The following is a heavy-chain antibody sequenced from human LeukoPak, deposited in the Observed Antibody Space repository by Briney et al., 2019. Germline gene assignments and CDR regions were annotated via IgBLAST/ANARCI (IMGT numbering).Heavy chain of an antibody. D-gene: IGHD6-13*01. Sequence: ASVKVSCKASGGTFSSYAISWVRQAPGQGLEWMGRIIPIFGTANYTQKFQGRVTITTDESTSTAYMELSSLRSEDTAVYYCARELFSSSWYVRDFDYWGQGTLVTVSS. V-gene: IGHV1-69*05. CDR2: IIPIFGTA. J-gene: IGHJ4*02. CDR3: ARELFSSSWYVRDFDY. CDR1: GGTFSSYA.